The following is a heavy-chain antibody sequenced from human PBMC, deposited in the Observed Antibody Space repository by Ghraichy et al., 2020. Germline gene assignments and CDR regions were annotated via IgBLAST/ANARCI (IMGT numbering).Heavy chain of an antibody. Sequence: SETLSLTCTVSGGPVSSGTYYWSWIRQPPGKGLEWLGYIFHTGPTNYNPSLPGRVTISVDTSRNQFSLKLRSVTAADTAVYCCARDVIGGHEFDYWGQGTLVTVSS. CDR1: GGPVSSGTYY. CDR2: IFHTGPT. J-gene: IGHJ4*02. CDR3: ARDVIGGHEFDY. D-gene: IGHD2-21*01. V-gene: IGHV4-61*01.